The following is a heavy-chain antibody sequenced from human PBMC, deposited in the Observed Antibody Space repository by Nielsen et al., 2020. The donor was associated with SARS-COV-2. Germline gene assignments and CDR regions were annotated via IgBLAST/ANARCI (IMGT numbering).Heavy chain of an antibody. J-gene: IGHJ4*02. D-gene: IGHD5-24*01. CDR3: ASAPAGEDGGN. CDR1: GGSFSDYY. V-gene: IGHV3-33*08. CDR2: IWYDGSNK. Sequence: LSLTCAVYGGSFSDYYWNWIRQAPGKGLEWVAFIWYDGSNKKYIDSVKGRFTISRDNSKNTLYLQMSSLRVEDTAVYYCASAPAGEDGGNWGQGTRVTVSS.